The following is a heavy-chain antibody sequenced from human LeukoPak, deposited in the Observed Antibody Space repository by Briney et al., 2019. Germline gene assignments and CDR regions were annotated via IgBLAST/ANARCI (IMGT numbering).Heavy chain of an antibody. CDR3: ARTLGYCSSTSCYLFDY. V-gene: IGHV1-2*06. D-gene: IGHD2-2*01. Sequence: ASVKVCCKASGYTFTVYYMHWVRQAPGQGLEWMGRINPNSGGTNYAQEFQGRVTMTRDTSISTAYMELSRLRSDDTAVYYCARTLGYCSSTSCYLFDYWGQGTLVTVSS. J-gene: IGHJ4*02. CDR1: GYTFTVYY. CDR2: INPNSGGT.